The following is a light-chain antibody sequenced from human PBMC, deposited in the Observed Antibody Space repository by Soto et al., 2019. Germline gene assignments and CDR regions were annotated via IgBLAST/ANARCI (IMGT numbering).Light chain of an antibody. J-gene: IGKJ1*01. CDR3: QQYNAYPWT. CDR1: QSISSW. V-gene: IGKV1-5*03. Sequence: IQMTQSPSTLSASLGDRVTITCRASQSISSWLAWYQQKPGKAPKLLIYKASTLESGVPSNFSGSGSGTEFSLTISSLQPEDFETYYCQQYNAYPWTFGQGTKVDIK. CDR2: KAS.